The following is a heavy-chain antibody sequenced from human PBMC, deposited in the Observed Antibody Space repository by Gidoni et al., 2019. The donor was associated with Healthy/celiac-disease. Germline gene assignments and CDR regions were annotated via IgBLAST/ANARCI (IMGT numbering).Heavy chain of an antibody. D-gene: IGHD3-22*01. CDR3: ARDGYYYDNSGYYRAFDI. Sequence: EVQLVESGGGLVQPGGSLRISCAASGFTFSSYSINWVRQAPGKGLEWVSYISSSSSTIFYADSVRGRFTISRDNAKNSLYLQMNSLRAEDTAVYYCARDGYYYDNSGYYRAFDIWGQGTMVTVSS. CDR1: GFTFSSYS. V-gene: IGHV3-48*01. J-gene: IGHJ3*02. CDR2: ISSSSSTI.